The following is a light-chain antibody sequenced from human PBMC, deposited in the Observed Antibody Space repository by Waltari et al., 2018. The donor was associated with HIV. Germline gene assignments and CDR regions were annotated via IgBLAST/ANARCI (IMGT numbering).Light chain of an antibody. CDR3: CSYAGTYTYV. CDR1: SRDVGGYKS. V-gene: IGLV2-11*01. Sequence: QSALTQPRAVSGSPGQSVTMSCTGTSRDVGGYKSVPCYQQHPGKAPKLMIYDVSTWPSGVPDRFSGSKSGNTASLTISGLQAEDEAYYSCCSYAGTYTYVFGTGTKVTVL. J-gene: IGLJ1*01. CDR2: DVS.